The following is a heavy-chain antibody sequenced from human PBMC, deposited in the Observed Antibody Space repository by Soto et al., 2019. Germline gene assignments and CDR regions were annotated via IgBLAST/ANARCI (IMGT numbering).Heavy chain of an antibody. CDR3: ARALRGYGGYAFDY. CDR2: MKQDGSEK. J-gene: IGHJ4*02. CDR1: GFTFNTYW. Sequence: EVQLVASGEGLVQPGGSLRLSCAASGFTFNTYWMTWVRQTPGKGLEWVANMKQDGSEKYYVDSVKGRFTISRDNAKNSLYLQMNSLRAEDTAVYYCARALRGYGGYAFDYWGQGTLVTVSS. D-gene: IGHD5-12*01. V-gene: IGHV3-7*01.